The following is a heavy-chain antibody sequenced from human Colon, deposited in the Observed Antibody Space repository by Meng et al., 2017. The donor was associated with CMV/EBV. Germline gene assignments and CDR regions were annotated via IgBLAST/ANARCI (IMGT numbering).Heavy chain of an antibody. Sequence: GESLKISCAASGFSFSSYEMNWVRQAPGKGLEWISYISSSGSAIYYAESVKGRFTISRDNSKKSLYLQMDSLRADDTATYYCASDEGAGTSWTNWFDPWGQGTLVTVSS. CDR2: ISSSGSAI. J-gene: IGHJ5*02. CDR1: GFSFSSYE. CDR3: ASDEGAGTSWTNWFDP. V-gene: IGHV3-48*03. D-gene: IGHD2-2*01.